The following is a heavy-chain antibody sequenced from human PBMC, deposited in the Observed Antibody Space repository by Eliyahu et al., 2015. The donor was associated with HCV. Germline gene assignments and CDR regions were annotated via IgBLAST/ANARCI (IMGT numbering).Heavy chain of an antibody. CDR3: ARENQVTIFGVVTELNFDY. D-gene: IGHD3-3*01. V-gene: IGHV1-2*02. Sequence: QVQLVQSGXEVKXPGASVKVSCKASGXTFXGXYMPWVXQAPGQGLEWMGWINPNSGGTNYAQKFQGRVTMTRDTSISTAYMELSRLRSDDTAVYYCARENQVTIFGVVTELNFDYWGQGTLVTVSS. J-gene: IGHJ4*02. CDR2: INPNSGGT. CDR1: GXTFXGXY.